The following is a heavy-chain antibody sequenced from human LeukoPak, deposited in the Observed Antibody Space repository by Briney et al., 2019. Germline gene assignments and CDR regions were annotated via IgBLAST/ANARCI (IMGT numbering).Heavy chain of an antibody. CDR2: ISHTT. CDR3: TKGGQDCSPSSCYYD. D-gene: IGHD2-2*01. CDR1: GFTFSNYG. Sequence: GGSLRLSCVASGFTFSNYGMSWVRQAPGKGLEWVSAISHTTYYADSVKGRFTISRDNSKNTVYLQMSSLRAEDTAVYYCTKGGQDCSPSSCYYDWGQGTLVTVSS. V-gene: IGHV3-23*01. J-gene: IGHJ4*02.